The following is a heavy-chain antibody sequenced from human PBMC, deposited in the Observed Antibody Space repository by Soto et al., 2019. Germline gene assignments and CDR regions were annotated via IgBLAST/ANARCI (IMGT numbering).Heavy chain of an antibody. CDR1: GGSISSHY. Sequence: QVQLQESGPGLVKPSETLSLTCTVSGGSISSHYWSWIRQPPGKGLEWIGYIYHSGTTNYNPALKIRTTLSADTTTNHYCLELSSVTAADTAVYSCTRHFNSGWSFDSWGQGTLVTVSS. D-gene: IGHD6-19*01. CDR2: IYHSGTT. V-gene: IGHV4-59*08. CDR3: TRHFNSGWSFDS. J-gene: IGHJ4*02.